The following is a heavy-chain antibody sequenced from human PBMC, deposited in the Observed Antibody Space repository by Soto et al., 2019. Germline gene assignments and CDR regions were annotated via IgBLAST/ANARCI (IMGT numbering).Heavy chain of an antibody. Sequence: ASVKVSCKASGYTFTSYGISWVRQAPGQGLEWMGWISAYNGNTNYAQKLQGRVTMTTDTSTSTAYMELRSLRSDDTAVYYCAIASYGSGSYYNGQKNFDYWGQGTLVTVSS. CDR2: ISAYNGNT. CDR3: AIASYGSGSYYNGQKNFDY. V-gene: IGHV1-18*01. D-gene: IGHD3-10*01. CDR1: GYTFTSYG. J-gene: IGHJ4*02.